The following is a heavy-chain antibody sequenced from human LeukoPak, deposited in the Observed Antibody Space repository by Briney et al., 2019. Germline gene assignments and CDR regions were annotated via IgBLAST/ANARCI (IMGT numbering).Heavy chain of an antibody. D-gene: IGHD3-22*01. CDR3: VRGPRYDSSGYYYLF. V-gene: IGHV4-38-2*02. J-gene: IGHJ4*02. Sequence: SETLSLTCTVSSYSISSGYYWGWIRQPPGKGLEWIGSIYYSGNTYYNPSLKSRVIISVDTSKNQFSLKLSSVTAADTAVYYCVRGPRYDSSGYYYLFWGQGTLVTVSS. CDR2: IYYSGNT. CDR1: SYSISSGYY.